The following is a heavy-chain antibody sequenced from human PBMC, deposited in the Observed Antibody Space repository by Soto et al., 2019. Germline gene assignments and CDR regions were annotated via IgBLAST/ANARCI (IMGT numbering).Heavy chain of an antibody. CDR3: ARSIAAAGHYYYYGMDV. D-gene: IGHD6-13*01. Sequence: TLSLTCTVSGGSISSGGYYGSWIRQHPGKGLEWIGYIYYSGSTYYNPSLKSRVTISVDTSKKQFSLKLSSVTAADTAVYYCARSIAAAGHYYYYGMDVWGQGTTVTVSS. V-gene: IGHV4-31*03. J-gene: IGHJ6*02. CDR2: IYYSGST. CDR1: GGSISSGGYY.